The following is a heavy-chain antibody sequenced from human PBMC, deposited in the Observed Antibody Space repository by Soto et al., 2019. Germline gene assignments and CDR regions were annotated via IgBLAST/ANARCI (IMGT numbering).Heavy chain of an antibody. Sequence: QVQLVQSGAEVKKPGASVKVSCKASGYTVTRNSMHWVRQAPGQGLEWMGIIDPSGGSTTYAQKFQDSVTMSRDMSTRTVYMELSSLRCDDTAIYYCTRGSTVVTLDYFDSWGQGTLVTVSS. CDR3: TRGSTVVTLDYFDS. V-gene: IGHV1-46*03. J-gene: IGHJ4*02. CDR2: IDPSGGST. CDR1: GYTVTRNS. D-gene: IGHD2-15*01.